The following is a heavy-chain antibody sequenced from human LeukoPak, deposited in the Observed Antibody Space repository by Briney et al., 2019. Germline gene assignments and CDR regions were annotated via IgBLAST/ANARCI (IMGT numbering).Heavy chain of an antibody. J-gene: IGHJ4*02. V-gene: IGHV3-21*01. CDR2: ISSSSSYI. CDR1: GFTFSSYS. Sequence: GGSLRPSCAASGFTFSSYSMNWVRQAPGKGLEWVSSISSSSSYIYYADSVKGRFTISRDNAKNSLYLQMNSLRAEDTAVYYCAREPQGGVDYWGQGTLVTVSS. CDR3: AREPQGGVDY. D-gene: IGHD3-16*01.